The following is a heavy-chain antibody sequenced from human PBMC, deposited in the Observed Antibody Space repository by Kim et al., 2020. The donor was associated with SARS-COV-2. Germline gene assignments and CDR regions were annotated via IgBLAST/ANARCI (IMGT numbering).Heavy chain of an antibody. V-gene: IGHV1-18*04. J-gene: IGHJ4*02. D-gene: IGHD3-9*01. Sequence: ASVKVSCKASGYTFTSYGISWVRQAPGQGLEWMGWISAYNGNTNYAQKLQGRVTMTTDTSTSTAYMELRSLRSDDTAVYYCARVLPYYDILTGYYSGGYFDYWGQGTLVTVSS. CDR2: ISAYNGNT. CDR1: GYTFTSYG. CDR3: ARVLPYYDILTGYYSGGYFDY.